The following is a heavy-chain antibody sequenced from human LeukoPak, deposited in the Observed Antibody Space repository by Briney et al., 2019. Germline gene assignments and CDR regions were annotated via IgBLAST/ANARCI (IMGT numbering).Heavy chain of an antibody. CDR1: GGSISSSSYY. CDR2: INHSGST. V-gene: IGHV4-39*07. D-gene: IGHD3-10*01. J-gene: IGHJ4*02. Sequence: SETLSLTCTVSGGSISSSSYYWGWIRQPPGKGLEWIGEINHSGSTNYNPSLKSRVTISVDTSKNQFSLKLSSVTAADTAVYYCARGPGSGTYFDYWGQGTLVTVSS. CDR3: ARGPGSGTYFDY.